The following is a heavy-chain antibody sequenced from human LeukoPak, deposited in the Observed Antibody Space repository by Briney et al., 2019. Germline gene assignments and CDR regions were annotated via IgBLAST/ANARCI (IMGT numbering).Heavy chain of an antibody. Sequence: ASVKVSCKASGYTFTSYDINWVRQAPGQGLEWMGWINPNSGGTNYAQEFQGRVTMTRDTSISTAYMELSRLRSDDTAVYYCARRPCSGGSCRPHWHWFDPWGQGTLVTVSS. CDR1: GYTFTSYD. V-gene: IGHV1-2*02. J-gene: IGHJ5*02. CDR2: INPNSGGT. CDR3: ARRPCSGGSCRPHWHWFDP. D-gene: IGHD2-15*01.